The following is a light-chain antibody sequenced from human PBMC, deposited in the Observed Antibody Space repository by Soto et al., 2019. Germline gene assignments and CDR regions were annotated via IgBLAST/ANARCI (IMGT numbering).Light chain of an antibody. CDR3: QQYNNWSHT. Sequence: EIVMTQSPATLSVSPGERATLSCRASQSVSSKLAWFQQKPGQAPSLLIYGVSTRATGVPVRFSGSGSGTEFTLTINSLQSEDFAVYYCQQYNNWSHTFGQGTKVEIK. J-gene: IGKJ2*01. CDR2: GVS. CDR1: QSVSSK. V-gene: IGKV3-15*01.